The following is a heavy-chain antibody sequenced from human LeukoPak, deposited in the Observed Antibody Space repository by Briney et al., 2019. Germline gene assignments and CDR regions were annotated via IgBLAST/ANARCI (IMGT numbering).Heavy chain of an antibody. V-gene: IGHV3-48*04. Sequence: GGSLRLSCAASGFTFSSYSMNWVRQAPGKGLEWVSYISSSSSTIYYADSVKGRVTISRDNSKNTLYFQMNSLRAEDTAVYYCASLLRGTFDVWGRGTMVTVSS. J-gene: IGHJ3*01. CDR2: ISSSSSTI. CDR3: ASLLRGTFDV. CDR1: GFTFSSYS.